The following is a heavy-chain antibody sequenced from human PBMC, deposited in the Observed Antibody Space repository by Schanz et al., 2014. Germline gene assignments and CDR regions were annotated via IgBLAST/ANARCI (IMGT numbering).Heavy chain of an antibody. J-gene: IGHJ6*02. CDR3: ARARYGLDV. CDR1: GYKFVTYV. CDR2: INPTTGNP. V-gene: IGHV7-4-1*02. Sequence: QVHLAQSGVEVKKPGASVKVSCKASGYKFVTYVISWVRQAPGQGLEWMGWINPTTGNPGYAQGFTGRFVFSFDTTVSTAYLQIIGLKAEDTAVYYCARARYGLDVWGQGTTVTVSS.